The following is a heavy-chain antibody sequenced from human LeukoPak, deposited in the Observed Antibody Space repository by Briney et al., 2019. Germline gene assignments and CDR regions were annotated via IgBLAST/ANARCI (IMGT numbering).Heavy chain of an antibody. CDR1: GFTFSSYA. J-gene: IGHJ4*02. Sequence: GGSLRLSCAASGFTFSSYAMHWVRQAPGKGLEWVAVISYDGSNKYYADSVKGRFTISRDNSKNTLYLQMNSLRAEDTAVYYCARDLEVITPPGDYWGQGTLVTVSS. V-gene: IGHV3-30-3*01. CDR2: ISYDGSNK. D-gene: IGHD3-22*01. CDR3: ARDLEVITPPGDY.